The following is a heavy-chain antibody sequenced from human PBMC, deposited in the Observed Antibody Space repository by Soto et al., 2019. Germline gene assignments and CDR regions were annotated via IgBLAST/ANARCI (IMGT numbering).Heavy chain of an antibody. CDR2: IYYSGRA. V-gene: IGHV4-61*01. D-gene: IGHD3-3*01. CDR3: GREWLGWLGHYFAL. J-gene: IGHJ2*01. CDR1: GGSVSSGSFY. Sequence: QVHLQESGPGLVKPSETLSLTCTVSGGSVSSGSFYWSWIRQSPGKGLEWIANIYYSGRANYNSSLHSRVTISVVTATNQFALKLCSLTAADTAVYCCGREWLGWLGHYFALWGRGHLVTVSS.